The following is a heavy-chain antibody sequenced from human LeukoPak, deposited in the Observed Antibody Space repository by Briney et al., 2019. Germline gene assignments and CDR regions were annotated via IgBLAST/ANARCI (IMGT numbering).Heavy chain of an antibody. Sequence: SETLSLTCTVSGGSISSYYWSWIRQPAGKGLEWIGRIYTSGSTNYNPSLKSRVTMSVDTSKNQFSLKLSSVTAADTAVYYCANRRAVAGIGYYFDYWGQGTLVTVSS. D-gene: IGHD6-19*01. J-gene: IGHJ4*02. CDR2: IYTSGST. CDR3: ANRRAVAGIGYYFDY. V-gene: IGHV4-4*07. CDR1: GGSISSYY.